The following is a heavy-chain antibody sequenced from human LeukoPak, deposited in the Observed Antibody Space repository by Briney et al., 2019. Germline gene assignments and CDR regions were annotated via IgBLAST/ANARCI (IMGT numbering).Heavy chain of an antibody. V-gene: IGHV7-4-1*02. J-gene: IGHJ4*02. CDR1: GNTFTSYA. CDR3: ARDQTDYSATVDDY. Sequence: ASVKVSCKASGNTFTSYAMNWVRQAPGQGLEWMGWINTNTGNPTYAQGFTGRFVFSLDTSVSTAYLQISSLKAEDTAVYYCARDQTDYSATVDDYWGQGTLVTVSS. CDR2: INTNTGNP. D-gene: IGHD4-23*01.